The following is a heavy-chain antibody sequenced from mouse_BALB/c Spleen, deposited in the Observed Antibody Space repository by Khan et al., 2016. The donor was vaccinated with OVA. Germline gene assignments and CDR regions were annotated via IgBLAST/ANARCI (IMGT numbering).Heavy chain of an antibody. CDR2: IWSGGIT. V-gene: IGHV2-2*02. J-gene: IGHJ3*01. CDR1: GFSLTTYG. CDR3: ARNYDYDEGLAY. Sequence: VKLVESGPGLVQPSQSLSITCTVSGFSLTTYGVHWVRQSPGKGLEWLGVIWSGGITDYNAPFISRLSISKDNSKSQVFFKMNSLQANDTAIYYCARNYDYDEGLAYWGQGTLVTVSA. D-gene: IGHD2-4*01.